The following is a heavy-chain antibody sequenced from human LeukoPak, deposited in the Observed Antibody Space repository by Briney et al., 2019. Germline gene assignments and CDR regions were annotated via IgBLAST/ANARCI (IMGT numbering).Heavy chain of an antibody. CDR1: GGSFSGYY. D-gene: IGHD3-3*01. CDR3: ARGVRFLEWLVLRGHSNWFDP. V-gene: IGHV4-34*01. J-gene: IGHJ5*02. CDR2: INHSGST. Sequence: SETLSLTCAVYGGSFSGYYWSWIRQPPGKGLEWIGEINHSGSTNYNPSLKSRVTISVDTSKNQFSLKLSSVTAADTAVYYCARGVRFLEWLVLRGHSNWFDPWGQGTLVTVSS.